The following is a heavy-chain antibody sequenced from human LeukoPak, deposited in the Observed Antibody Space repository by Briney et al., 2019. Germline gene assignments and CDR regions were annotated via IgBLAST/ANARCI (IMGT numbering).Heavy chain of an antibody. CDR1: GFTFSSYS. Sequence: GGSLRLSCAASGFTFSSYSMNWVRQAPGKGLEWVSYISSSSSTIYYADSVKGRFTISRDNAKNSLYLQMNSLRAEDTAVYYLGGDRSGGTKAARWVNYYSGMDVWGQGTTVTVS. CDR3: GGDRSGGTKAARWVNYYSGMDV. J-gene: IGHJ6*02. D-gene: IGHD6-25*01. CDR2: ISSSSSTI. V-gene: IGHV3-48*01.